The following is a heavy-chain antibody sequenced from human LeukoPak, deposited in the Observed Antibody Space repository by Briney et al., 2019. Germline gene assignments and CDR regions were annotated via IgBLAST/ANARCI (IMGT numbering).Heavy chain of an antibody. V-gene: IGHV3-21*01. Sequence: GGSLRLSCAASGVTFSSYSMNWVRQAPGKGLEWVSSISSSSSYIYYADSVKGRFTISRDNAKNSLYLQMNSLRAEDTAVYYCARGPLVIYSSGWYCWFDPWGQGTLVTVSP. CDR2: ISSSSSYI. J-gene: IGHJ5*02. CDR1: GVTFSSYS. CDR3: ARGPLVIYSSGWYCWFDP. D-gene: IGHD6-19*01.